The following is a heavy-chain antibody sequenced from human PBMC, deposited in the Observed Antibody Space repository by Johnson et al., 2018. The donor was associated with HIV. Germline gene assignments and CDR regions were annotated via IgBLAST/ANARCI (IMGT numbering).Heavy chain of an antibody. D-gene: IGHD3-22*01. Sequence: VQLVESGGGLVQPGGSLRLSCAASGFTFSNYDMHWVRQATGKGLDWVSAIGTAGDTYYPGSVKGRFTISRENAKNSLYLQMNSLRAGDTAVYYCARDRGYWDAFDIWGQGTMVTVSS. CDR2: IGTAGDT. J-gene: IGHJ3*02. CDR1: GFTFSNYD. CDR3: ARDRGYWDAFDI. V-gene: IGHV3-13*01.